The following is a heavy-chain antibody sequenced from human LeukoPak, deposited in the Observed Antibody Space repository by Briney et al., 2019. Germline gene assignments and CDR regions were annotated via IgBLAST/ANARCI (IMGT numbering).Heavy chain of an antibody. J-gene: IGHJ4*02. D-gene: IGHD3-16*01. CDR2: TAYEGGEK. CDR3: AREGDRHLTFDY. Sequence: PGGSLRLSCAASGSTFSGHLLHWVRQAPGKGLEWVAGTAYEGGEKYYADSVSGRFTISRDNSDNTVYLQMNGLRPEATAVYFCAREGDRHLTFDYWGRGTLVTVSS. V-gene: IGHV3-30*01. CDR1: GSTFSGHL.